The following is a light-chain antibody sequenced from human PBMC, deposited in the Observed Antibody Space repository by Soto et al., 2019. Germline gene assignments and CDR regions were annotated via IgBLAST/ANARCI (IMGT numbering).Light chain of an antibody. V-gene: IGKV1-5*01. CDR2: DAS. J-gene: IGKJ1*01. CDR3: NQYKTYSK. Sequence: DIQLTQSPSTLSASVGDIVTITCRASQSLNNRLAWYQQKPGKAPKLLIYDASTLESGVSSRFSGTGSEKECTLTITDLQADDLATYFCNQYKTYSKFGQGTKVDIK. CDR1: QSLNNR.